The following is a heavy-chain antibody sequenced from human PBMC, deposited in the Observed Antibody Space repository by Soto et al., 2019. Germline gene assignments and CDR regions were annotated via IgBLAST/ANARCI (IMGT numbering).Heavy chain of an antibody. D-gene: IGHD3-22*01. CDR1: GFTFSNAW. CDR3: TKGSSSGPTGY. J-gene: IGHJ4*02. CDR2: IKSKTDGGTT. Sequence: EVQLVESGGGLVKPGWSLRLSCAASGFTFSNAWMSWVRQAPGKGLEWVGRIKSKTDGGTTDYAAPVKGRFTISRDDSKNTLYLQMNSLKTEDTAVYYCTKGSSSGPTGYWGQGTLVTVSS. V-gene: IGHV3-15*01.